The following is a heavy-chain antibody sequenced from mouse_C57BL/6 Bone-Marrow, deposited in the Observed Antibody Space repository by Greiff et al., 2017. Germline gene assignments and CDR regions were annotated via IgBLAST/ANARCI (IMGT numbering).Heavy chain of an antibody. V-gene: IGHV3-4*01. CDR3: ARGGPIWAMDY. J-gene: IGHJ4*01. CDR1: GYSITNGNPW. Sequence: DVKLQESGPALVKPSQKVSLTCTVTGYSITNGNPWGNWIRQVSGSKMEWVGYISSSGSTDSNPSLKSRISITRDTSKNQLFLQLNSVTTEDIATYYCARGGPIWAMDYWGQGTSVTVSS. CDR2: ISSSGST.